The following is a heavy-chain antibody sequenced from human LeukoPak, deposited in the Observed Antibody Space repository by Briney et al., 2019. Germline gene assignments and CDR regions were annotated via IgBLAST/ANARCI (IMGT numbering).Heavy chain of an antibody. CDR3: AKVPYGGNLYYFDY. CDR2: ISGSGGST. Sequence: QTGGSLRLSCAASGFTFSSYAMSWVRQAPGKGLEWVSAISGSGGSTYYADSVKGRFTISRDNSKNTLYLQMNSLRAEDTAVYYCAKVPYGGNLYYFDYWGQGTLVTVSS. D-gene: IGHD4-23*01. V-gene: IGHV3-23*01. J-gene: IGHJ4*02. CDR1: GFTFSSYA.